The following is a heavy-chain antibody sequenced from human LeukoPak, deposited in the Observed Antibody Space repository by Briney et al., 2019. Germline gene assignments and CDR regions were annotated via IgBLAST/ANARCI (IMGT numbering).Heavy chain of an antibody. J-gene: IGHJ4*02. CDR3: AKGSGGSYYGYFDY. Sequence: GGSLRLSCAASGFTFSSYGMHWVRQTPGKGLEWVAVVSHDGTNEFSADSVKGRFTISRDNSKDTLYLQMNSLRAEDTAVYYCAKGSGGSYYGYFDYWGQGTLVTVSS. CDR1: GFTFSSYG. V-gene: IGHV3-30*18. CDR2: VSHDGTNE. D-gene: IGHD1-26*01.